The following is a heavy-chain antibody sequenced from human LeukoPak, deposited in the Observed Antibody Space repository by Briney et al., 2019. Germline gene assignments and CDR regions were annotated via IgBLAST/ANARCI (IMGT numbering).Heavy chain of an antibody. D-gene: IGHD6-6*01. Sequence: SETLSHTCTVSGASISSYHWSWIRQPPGKGLEWIGYIYYIGNTNFNPSLKSRVTISVDTSKNQISLKLSSVTAADTAVYYCARGPYSSSSLVVDYWGQGTLVTVSS. CDR1: GASISSYH. V-gene: IGHV4-59*01. CDR2: IYYIGNT. CDR3: ARGPYSSSSLVVDY. J-gene: IGHJ4*02.